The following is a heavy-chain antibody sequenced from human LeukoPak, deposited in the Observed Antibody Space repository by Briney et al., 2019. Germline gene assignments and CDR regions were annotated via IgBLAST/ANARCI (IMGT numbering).Heavy chain of an antibody. J-gene: IGHJ4*02. Sequence: GGSLRLSCAASGFTFSSYAMSWVRQAPGKGLEWVSAISGSGGSTYYADSVKGRFTIFRDNSKNTLYLQMSSLRAEDTAVYYCAKDYDILTGSYYPLSLFDYWGQGTLVSVSS. V-gene: IGHV3-23*01. CDR3: AKDYDILTGSYYPLSLFDY. CDR2: ISGSGGST. CDR1: GFTFSSYA. D-gene: IGHD3-9*01.